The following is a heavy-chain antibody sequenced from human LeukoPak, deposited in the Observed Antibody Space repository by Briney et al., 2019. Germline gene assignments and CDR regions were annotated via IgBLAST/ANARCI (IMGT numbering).Heavy chain of an antibody. CDR3: ASGGY. J-gene: IGHJ4*02. D-gene: IGHD3-10*01. CDR2: ISWNSGSI. V-gene: IGHV3-9*01. CDR1: GFTFDDYA. Sequence: GGSPRLSCAASGFTFDDYAMHWVRQAPGKGLEWVSGISWNSGSIGYADSVKGRFTISRDNAKNSLYLQMNSLRAEDTALYYCASGGYWGQGTLVTVSS.